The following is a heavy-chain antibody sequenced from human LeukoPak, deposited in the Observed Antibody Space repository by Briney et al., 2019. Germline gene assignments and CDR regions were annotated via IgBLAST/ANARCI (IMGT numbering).Heavy chain of an antibody. J-gene: IGHJ4*02. D-gene: IGHD3-22*01. Sequence: SETLSLTCTVSGGSISSYYWSWIRQPPGKALEWIGYIYYSGSTNYNPSLKSRVTIPVDTSKNQFSLKLSSVTAADTAVYYCARAGEYYYDSSGYLDYWGQGTLVTVSS. CDR2: IYYSGST. V-gene: IGHV4-59*01. CDR3: ARAGEYYYDSSGYLDY. CDR1: GGSISSYY.